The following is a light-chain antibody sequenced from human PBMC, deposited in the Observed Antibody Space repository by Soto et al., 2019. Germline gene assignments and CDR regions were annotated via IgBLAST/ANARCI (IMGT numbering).Light chain of an antibody. V-gene: IGKV1-33*01. CDR2: DAS. CDR1: QDISNY. Sequence: DIQMTQSPSSLSASVGDRVTITCQASQDISNYLNWYHQKPGKPPKLLIYDASNLETGVPSRFSGSGSGTHFTFTISSPQPEDIATYYCQQYDNLPFTFGPGTKVDIK. CDR3: QQYDNLPFT. J-gene: IGKJ3*01.